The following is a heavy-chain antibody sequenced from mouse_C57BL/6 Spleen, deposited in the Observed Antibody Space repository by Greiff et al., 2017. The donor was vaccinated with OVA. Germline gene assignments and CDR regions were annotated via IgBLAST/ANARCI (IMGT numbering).Heavy chain of an antibody. CDR2: INPYNGGT. CDR1: GYTFTDYY. V-gene: IGHV1-19*01. D-gene: IGHD2-4*01. CDR3: ARDKKEGRLRREGLYYFDY. J-gene: IGHJ2*01. Sequence: EVQGVESGPVLVKPGASVKMSCKASGYTFTDYYMNWVKQSHGKSLEWIGVINPYNGGTSYNQKFKGKATLTVDKSSSTAYMELNSLTSEDSAVYYCARDKKEGRLRREGLYYFDYWGQGTTLTVSS.